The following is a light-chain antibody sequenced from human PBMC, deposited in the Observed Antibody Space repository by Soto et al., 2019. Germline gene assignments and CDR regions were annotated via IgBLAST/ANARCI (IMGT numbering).Light chain of an antibody. Sequence: QSVLTQPPSVSGAPGQRVTISCTGSSSNIGAGFDVHWYHQLPGTAPKLLIYDNTNRPSGVPDRFSGSKSGTSASLAITGLQAEDEADYYCQSYDSSLSVVLFGGGTQLTVL. CDR3: QSYDSSLSVVL. CDR2: DNT. J-gene: IGLJ7*01. CDR1: SSNIGAGFD. V-gene: IGLV1-40*01.